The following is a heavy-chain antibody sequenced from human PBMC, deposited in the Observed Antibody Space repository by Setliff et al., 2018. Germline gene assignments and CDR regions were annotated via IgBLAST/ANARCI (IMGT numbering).Heavy chain of an antibody. V-gene: IGHV3-15*01. CDR1: GFAFSNAW. Sequence: KPGGSLRLSCAASGFAFSNAWMSWVRQAPGKGLEWVGRIKSKTDGGTIDYAAPVKGRFTISRDDSKNTLYLQMNSLTTEDRAVYYCTTEHCGGDCYSYDAFDIWGQGTMVTVSS. D-gene: IGHD2-21*02. J-gene: IGHJ3*02. CDR3: TTEHCGGDCYSYDAFDI. CDR2: IKSKTDGGTI.